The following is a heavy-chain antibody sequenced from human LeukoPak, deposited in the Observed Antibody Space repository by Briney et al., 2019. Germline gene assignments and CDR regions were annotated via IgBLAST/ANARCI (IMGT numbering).Heavy chain of an antibody. Sequence: GGSLRLSCAASGFTFSSYAMHWVRQAPGKGLEYVSAISSNGGSTYYANSVKGRFTISRDNSKNTLYLQMGSLRAEDMAVYYCARGGYYERGSYFDNWGRGTLVTVSS. CDR1: GFTFSSYA. CDR2: ISSNGGST. D-gene: IGHD3-16*01. V-gene: IGHV3-64*01. J-gene: IGHJ4*02. CDR3: ARGGYYERGSYFDN.